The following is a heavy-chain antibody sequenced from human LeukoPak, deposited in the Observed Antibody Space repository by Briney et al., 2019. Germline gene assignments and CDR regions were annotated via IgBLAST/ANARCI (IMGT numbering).Heavy chain of an antibody. V-gene: IGHV4-34*01. CDR1: GGSFSGYY. Sequence: PSETLSLTCAVYGGSFSGYYWSWIRQPPGKGLEWIGETNHSGSTNYNPSLKSRVTISVDTSKNQFSLKLSSVTAADTAVYYCARLPPGRYCSGGSCYSNWFDPWGQGTLVTVSS. CDR2: TNHSGST. D-gene: IGHD2-15*01. J-gene: IGHJ5*02. CDR3: ARLPPGRYCSGGSCYSNWFDP.